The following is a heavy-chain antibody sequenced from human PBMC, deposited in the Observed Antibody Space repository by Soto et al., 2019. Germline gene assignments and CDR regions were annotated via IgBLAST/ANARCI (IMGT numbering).Heavy chain of an antibody. V-gene: IGHV4-31*03. D-gene: IGHD6-13*01. CDR2: VFYNGDT. CDR3: ARGHFTSSWYRFDEMDV. J-gene: IGHJ6*02. CDR1: GVSISRGGYY. Sequence: QVQLQESGPGLVKPSQTLSLTCTVSGVSISRGGYYWSWIRQLPGKGLEWVGYVFYNGDTDYNPSLKSRVSISVDTSRNHFSLKLTSVTAADTAVYYCARGHFTSSWYRFDEMDVWGQGTTVTVSS.